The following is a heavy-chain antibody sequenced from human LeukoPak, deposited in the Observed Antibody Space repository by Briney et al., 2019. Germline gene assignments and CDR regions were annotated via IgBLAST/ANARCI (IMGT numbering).Heavy chain of an antibody. CDR3: ASFKGSPYTYGPYYFDY. D-gene: IGHD5-18*01. V-gene: IGHV4-59*01. Sequence: SETLSLTCSVSVGSISTYYWSWIRQPPGKGLEWIAYNHYSGSANYNPSLRSRVTISVDTSKNQFSLKLSSVTAADTAVYYCASFKGSPYTYGPYYFDYWGQGTLVTVSS. J-gene: IGHJ4*02. CDR1: VGSISTYY. CDR2: NHYSGSA.